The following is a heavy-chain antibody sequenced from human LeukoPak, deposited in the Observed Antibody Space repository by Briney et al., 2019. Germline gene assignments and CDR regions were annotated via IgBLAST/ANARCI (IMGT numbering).Heavy chain of an antibody. D-gene: IGHD2-21*02. CDR1: GGSISSYY. J-gene: IGHJ4*02. V-gene: IGHV4-59*12. Sequence: SETLSLTCTVSGGSISSYYWSWIRQPPGKGLEWIGYIYYSGSTNYNPSLKSRVTISVDTSKNQFSLKLSSVTAADTAVYYCARVYCGGDCQIDYWGQGTLVTVSS. CDR3: ARVYCGGDCQIDY. CDR2: IYYSGST.